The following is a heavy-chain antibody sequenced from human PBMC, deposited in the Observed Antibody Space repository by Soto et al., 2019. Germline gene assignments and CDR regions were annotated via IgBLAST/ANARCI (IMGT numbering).Heavy chain of an antibody. CDR2: ISYDGSNK. CDR1: GFTFSSYA. J-gene: IGHJ4*02. V-gene: IGHV3-30-3*01. Sequence: GSLRLSCAASGFTFSSYAMHWVRQAPGKGLEWVAVISYDGSNKYYADSVKGRFTISRDNSKNTLYLQMNSLRAEDTAVYYCARGYRDGYNYRDFDYWGQGTLVTVSS. CDR3: ARGYRDGYNYRDFDY. D-gene: IGHD5-12*01.